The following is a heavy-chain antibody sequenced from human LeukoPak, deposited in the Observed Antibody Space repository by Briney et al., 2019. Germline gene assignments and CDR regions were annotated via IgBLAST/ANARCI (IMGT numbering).Heavy chain of an antibody. V-gene: IGHV4-39*01. J-gene: IGHJ4*02. Sequence: PSETLSLTCTVSGGSISSSSHYWGWIRQPPGKGLEWIGVSTCYNPSLKNRVPISRDTSKNQFSLRLSSVTAADTAIYYCARAGYSYGIISYFDSWSQGTLVTVSS. D-gene: IGHD5-18*01. CDR3: ARAGYSYGIISYFDS. CDR2: VST. CDR1: GGSISSSSHY.